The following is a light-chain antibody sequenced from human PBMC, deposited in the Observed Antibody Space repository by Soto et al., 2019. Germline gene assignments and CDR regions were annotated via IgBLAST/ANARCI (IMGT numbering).Light chain of an antibody. CDR1: QSVPRSY. V-gene: IGKV3-20*01. Sequence: EIVLTQSPGTLSLSPGERATLSCRASQSVPRSYLAWYQQKPGQAPRLLIYGTSSRATGITDRFSGSGSGTDFTLTISRLEPEDFAVFYCQQYGSSITFGQGTRLAIK. CDR2: GTS. CDR3: QQYGSSIT. J-gene: IGKJ5*01.